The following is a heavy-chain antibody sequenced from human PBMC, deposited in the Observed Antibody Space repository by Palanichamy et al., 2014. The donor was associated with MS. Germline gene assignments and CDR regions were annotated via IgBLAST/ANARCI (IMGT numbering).Heavy chain of an antibody. CDR1: GFNVSDNY. J-gene: IGHJ4*02. CDR2: LYSGGST. V-gene: IGHV3-53*01. CDR3: ARHATGFDY. D-gene: IGHD3-9*01. Sequence: DEHLVESGGGVIQPGGSPRLSCAASGFNVSDNYMTWVRQVPGKGLEWLSVLYSGGSTYYADSVKGRFTISRDNSKNTVYLQMSSLRAEDTAVYYCARHATGFDYWGQGTLVTVSS.